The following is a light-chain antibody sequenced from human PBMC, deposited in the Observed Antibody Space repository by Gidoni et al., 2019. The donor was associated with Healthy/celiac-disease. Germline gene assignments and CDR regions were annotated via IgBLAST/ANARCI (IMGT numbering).Light chain of an antibody. Sequence: QSVLTQPPSVSGAPGQRVTISCTWSSPNIGAGYDVHWYQQLPGTAPKLLIYGNSNRPSGVPDRFSGSKSGTSASLAITGLQAEDEADYYCQSYDSSLSGPVVFGGGTKLTVL. CDR2: GNS. CDR3: QSYDSSLSGPVV. CDR1: SPNIGAGYD. J-gene: IGLJ2*01. V-gene: IGLV1-40*01.